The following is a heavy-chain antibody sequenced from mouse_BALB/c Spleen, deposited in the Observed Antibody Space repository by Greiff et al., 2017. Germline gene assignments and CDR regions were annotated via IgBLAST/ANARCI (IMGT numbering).Heavy chain of an antibody. D-gene: IGHD3-1*01. Sequence: EVKVVESGGDLVKPGGSLKLSCAASGFTFSSYGMSWVRQTPDKRLEWVATISSGGSYTYYPDSVKGRFTISRDNAKNTLYLQMSSLKSEDTAMYYCARHGARTGDAMDYWGQGTSVTVSS. J-gene: IGHJ4*01. CDR3: ARHGARTGDAMDY. CDR1: GFTFSSYG. CDR2: ISSGGSYT. V-gene: IGHV5-6*01.